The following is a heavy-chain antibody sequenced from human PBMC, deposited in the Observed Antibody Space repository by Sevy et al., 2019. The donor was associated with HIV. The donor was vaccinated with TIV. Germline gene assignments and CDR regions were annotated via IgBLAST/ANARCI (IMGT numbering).Heavy chain of an antibody. CDR1: GFTFSSYA. J-gene: IGHJ5*02. D-gene: IGHD3-3*01. CDR3: AKEYYDFWSGYPNWFDP. V-gene: IGHV3-23*01. CDR2: ISGSGGST. Sequence: GGSLRLSCAASGFTFSSYAMSWVRQAPGKGLEWVSAISGSGGSTYYADSVKGRFTISRDNSKNTLYLQMNSLRAEDTVVYYCAKEYYDFWSGYPNWFDPWGQGTLVTVSS.